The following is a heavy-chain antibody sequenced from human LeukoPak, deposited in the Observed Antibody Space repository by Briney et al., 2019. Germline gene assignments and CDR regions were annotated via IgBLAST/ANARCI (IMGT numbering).Heavy chain of an antibody. V-gene: IGHV1-2*02. Sequence: ASVKVSCKASGYTFTGYYMHWVRQAPGQGIEWMGWINPNSGGTKYAQKFQGRVTMTRDTSISIAYMELSRLRSDDTAVYYCAISGTFADLWIGYPDYWGQGTLVTVSS. CDR3: AISGTFADLWIGYPDY. CDR2: INPNSGGT. D-gene: IGHD3-3*01. J-gene: IGHJ4*02. CDR1: GYTFTGYY.